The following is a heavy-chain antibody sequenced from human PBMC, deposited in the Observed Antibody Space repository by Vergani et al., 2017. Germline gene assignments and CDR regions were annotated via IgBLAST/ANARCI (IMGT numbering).Heavy chain of an antibody. CDR1: GGTFSSYA. Sequence: QVQLVQSGAEVKEPGSSVKVSCKASGGTFSSYAISWVRQAPGQGLEWVGVISPDGFSTFYAQKFQGRVTITRDTSTSTVYVEVTSLRSDDTAVYYCAREPPLTGFFDYWGQGTLVTVSS. V-gene: IGHV1-69*05. D-gene: IGHD3-9*01. CDR2: ISPDGFST. CDR3: AREPPLTGFFDY. J-gene: IGHJ4*02.